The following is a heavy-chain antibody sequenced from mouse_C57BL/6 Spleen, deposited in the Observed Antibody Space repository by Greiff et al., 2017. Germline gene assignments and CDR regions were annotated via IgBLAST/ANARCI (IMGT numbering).Heavy chain of an antibody. V-gene: IGHV1-64*01. CDR2: IHPNSGST. J-gene: IGHJ4*01. Sequence: VQLQQPGAELVKPGASVKLSCKASGYTFTSYWMHWVKQRPGQGLEWIGMIHPNSGSTNYNEKFKSKATLTVDKSSSTAYMQLSSLTSEDSAVYYCAINWDGGAMDYWGQGTPVTVSS. CDR3: AINWDGGAMDY. CDR1: GYTFTSYW. D-gene: IGHD4-1*01.